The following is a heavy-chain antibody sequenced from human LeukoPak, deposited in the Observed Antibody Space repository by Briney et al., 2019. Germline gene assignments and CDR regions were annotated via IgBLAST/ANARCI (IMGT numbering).Heavy chain of an antibody. D-gene: IGHD1-26*01. CDR1: GYTFTDYY. Sequence: ASVKVSCKVSGYTFTDYYMHWVRQAPGKGLEWMGLVDPEDSETIYAEKFQGRVTITADTSTDTAYMELSSLRSEDTAVYYCATVDSGSYYGGGYWGQGTLVTVSS. CDR2: VDPEDSET. CDR3: ATVDSGSYYGGGY. J-gene: IGHJ4*02. V-gene: IGHV1-69-2*01.